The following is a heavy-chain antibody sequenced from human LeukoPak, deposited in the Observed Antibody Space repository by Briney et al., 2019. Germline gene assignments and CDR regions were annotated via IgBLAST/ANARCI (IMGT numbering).Heavy chain of an antibody. CDR2: INHSGST. Sequence: SETLSLTCAVYGGSFSGYYWSWIRQPPGKGLEWIGEINHSGSTNYNPPLKSRVTISVDTSKNQFSLKLSSVTAADTAVYYCARGGPRPDYWGQGTLVTVSS. V-gene: IGHV4-34*01. CDR1: GGSFSGYY. J-gene: IGHJ4*02. CDR3: ARGGPRPDY.